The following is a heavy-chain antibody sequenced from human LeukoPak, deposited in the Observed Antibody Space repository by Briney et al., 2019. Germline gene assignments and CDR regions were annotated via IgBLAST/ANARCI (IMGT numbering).Heavy chain of an antibody. CDR1: GYTFTSYG. CDR3: ARDLYYYDSSAPPDRY. D-gene: IGHD3-22*01. Sequence: ASVKVSFKASGYTFTSYGINWVRQPPAQGLEWVGWISAYNGKTNYAQKLQGRVNMTTDTSTSKAYMELRSLRADDTAVYYCARDLYYYDSSAPPDRYWGQGTLATVSS. CDR2: ISAYNGKT. V-gene: IGHV1-18*01. J-gene: IGHJ4*02.